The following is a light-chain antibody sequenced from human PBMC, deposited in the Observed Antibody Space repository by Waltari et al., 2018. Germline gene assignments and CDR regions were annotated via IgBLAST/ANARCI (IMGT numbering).Light chain of an antibody. CDR1: QRVSSN. Sequence: EIVMTQPPAPLSVSPGERATLSCRASQRVSSNLVWDQQQPGQAPRLLIYDASTRATGIPASFSGSGSGTEFTLTISSLQSEDLAVYHCQQYNNWPRVFGPGTKVDIK. V-gene: IGKV3-15*01. CDR2: DAS. CDR3: QQYNNWPRV. J-gene: IGKJ3*01.